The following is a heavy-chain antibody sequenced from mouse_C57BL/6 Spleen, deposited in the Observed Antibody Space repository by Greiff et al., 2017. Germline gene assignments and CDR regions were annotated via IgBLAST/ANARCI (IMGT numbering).Heavy chain of an antibody. CDR2: ISSGGSYT. CDR3: ARIPTMTTVVARYFDV. J-gene: IGHJ1*03. D-gene: IGHD1-1*01. V-gene: IGHV5-6*01. Sequence: VQLKESGGDLVKPGGSLKLSCAASGFTFSSYGMSWVRQTPDKRLEWVATISSGGSYTYYPDSVKGRFTISRDNAKNTLYLQMSSLKSEDTAMYYCARIPTMTTVVARYFDVWGTGTTVTVSS. CDR1: GFTFSSYG.